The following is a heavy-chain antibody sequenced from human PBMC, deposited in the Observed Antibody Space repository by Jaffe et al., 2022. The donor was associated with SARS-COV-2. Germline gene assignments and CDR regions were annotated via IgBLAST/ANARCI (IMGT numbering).Heavy chain of an antibody. J-gene: IGHJ3*02. D-gene: IGHD1-26*01. V-gene: IGHV3-15*01. CDR3: TTAISGSYWGDAFDI. CDR2: IKSKTDGGTT. CDR1: GFTFSNAW. Sequence: EVQLVESGGGLVKPGGSLRLSCAASGFTFSNAWMSWVRQAPGKGLEWVGRIKSKTDGGTTDYAAPVKGRFTISRDDSKNTLYLQMNSLKTEDTAVYYCTTAISGSYWGDAFDIWGQGTMVTVSS.